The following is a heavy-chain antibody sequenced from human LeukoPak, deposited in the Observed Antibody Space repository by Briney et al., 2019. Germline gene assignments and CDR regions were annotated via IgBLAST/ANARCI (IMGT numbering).Heavy chain of an antibody. CDR1: GGSISSGGYY. D-gene: IGHD6-13*01. V-gene: IGHV4-31*03. J-gene: IGHJ4*02. Sequence: SQTLSLTCTVSGGSISSGGYYWSWIRQHPGTGLEWIGYIYYSGSTYYNPSLKSRVTISVDTSKNQFSLKLSSVTAADTAVYYCARGKDEEQQLGRLYFDYWGQGTLVTVSS. CDR3: ARGKDEEQQLGRLYFDY. CDR2: IYYSGST.